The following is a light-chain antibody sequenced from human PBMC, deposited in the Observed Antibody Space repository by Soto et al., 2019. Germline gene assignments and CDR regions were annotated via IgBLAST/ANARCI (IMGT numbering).Light chain of an antibody. CDR2: EVS. Sequence: QSALTQPPSASGSPGQSVTISCTGTSSDVGGYNFVSWYQQHPGKAPKLMIYEVSKRPSGVPDRFSGSKSGNAASLTVAGLPAEDEADYYCSSYAGSKNFVFGGGTKVTVL. CDR1: SSDVGGYNF. V-gene: IGLV2-8*01. J-gene: IGLJ2*01. CDR3: SSYAGSKNFV.